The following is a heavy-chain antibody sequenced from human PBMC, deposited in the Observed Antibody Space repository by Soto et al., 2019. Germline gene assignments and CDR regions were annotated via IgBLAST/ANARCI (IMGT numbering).Heavy chain of an antibody. CDR3: ARGSYGSYYYGMDV. D-gene: IGHD3-10*01. V-gene: IGHV3-53*01. Sequence: GGSVRLSCAASGFTVSSNYMSWVRQAPGKGLEWVSVIYSGGSTYYADSVKGRFTISRDSSKNTLYLQMNSLRAEDTAVYYCARGSYGSYYYGMDVWGQGTTVTVSS. CDR2: IYSGGST. CDR1: GFTVSSNY. J-gene: IGHJ6*02.